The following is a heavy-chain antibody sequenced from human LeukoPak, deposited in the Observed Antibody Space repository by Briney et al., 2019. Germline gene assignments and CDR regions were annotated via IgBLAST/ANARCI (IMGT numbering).Heavy chain of an antibody. CDR1: GFTFDDYA. CDR2: ISWNSGSI. D-gene: IGHD6-13*01. J-gene: IGHJ5*02. V-gene: IGHV3-9*01. CDR3: AKGVAATSWFDP. Sequence: PGRSLRLSCAASGFTFDDYAMHWVRQAPGKGLEWVSGISWNSGSIGYADSVKGRFTISRDNAKNSLYLQMNSLRAEDTALYHCAKGVAATSWFDPWGQGTLVTVSS.